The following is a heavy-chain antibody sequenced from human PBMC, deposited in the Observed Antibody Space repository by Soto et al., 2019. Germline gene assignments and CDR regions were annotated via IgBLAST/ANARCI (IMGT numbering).Heavy chain of an antibody. Sequence: GGSLILSCAASGLTFSSYGMHWVRQAPGKGLEWAAVISYDGSNKYYADSVKGRFTISRDNSKNTLYLQMNSLRAEDTAVYYCAKSEWGSTTTSFDEWGQGTLVRVS. J-gene: IGHJ4*02. V-gene: IGHV3-30*18. CDR3: AKSEWGSTTTSFDE. CDR2: ISYDGSNK. CDR1: GLTFSSYG. D-gene: IGHD1-26*01.